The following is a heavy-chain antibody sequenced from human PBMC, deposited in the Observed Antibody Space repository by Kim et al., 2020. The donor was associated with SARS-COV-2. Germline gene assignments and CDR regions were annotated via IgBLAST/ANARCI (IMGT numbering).Heavy chain of an antibody. V-gene: IGHV1-18*01. CDR1: GYTFTSYG. D-gene: IGHD3-16*02. J-gene: IGHJ4*02. CDR3: ARGPLYDYVWGSYRYSPPDY. Sequence: ASVKVSCKASGYTFTSYGISWVRQAPGQGLEWMGWISAYNGNTNYAQKLQGRVTMTTDTSTSTAYIELRSLRSDDTAVYYCARGPLYDYVWGSYRYSPPDYWGQGTLVTVSS. CDR2: ISAYNGNT.